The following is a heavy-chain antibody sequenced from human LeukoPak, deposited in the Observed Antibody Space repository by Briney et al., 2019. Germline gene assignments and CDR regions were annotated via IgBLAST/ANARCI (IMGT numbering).Heavy chain of an antibody. J-gene: IGHJ4*02. CDR2: IKQDGSEK. V-gene: IGHV3-7*03. CDR3: ARADGTGGPYDY. D-gene: IGHD3/OR15-3a*01. CDR1: GFTFSSYW. Sequence: PGGSLRLSCAASGFTFSSYWMSWVRQAPGKGLEWVANIKQDGSEKYYVDSVKGRLTISRDDSKNTLFLQMNSLRAEDTAVYYCARADGTGGPYDYWGQGTLVTVSS.